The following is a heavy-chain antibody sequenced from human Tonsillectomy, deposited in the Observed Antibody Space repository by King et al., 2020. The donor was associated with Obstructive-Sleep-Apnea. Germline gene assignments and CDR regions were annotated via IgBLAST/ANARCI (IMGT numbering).Heavy chain of an antibody. CDR1: GYTFTGYY. D-gene: IGHD4-17*01. CDR3: ASTSYGDYVYYGMDV. V-gene: IGHV1-2*02. CDR2: INPNSGGT. J-gene: IGHJ6*02. Sequence: VQLVESGAEVKKPGASVKVSCKASGYTFTGYYMHWVRQAPGQGLEWMGWINPNSGGTNYAQKFQVRVTMTRETSISTAYMGLRRLRSDDTAVYYCASTSYGDYVYYGMDVWGQGTTVTVSS.